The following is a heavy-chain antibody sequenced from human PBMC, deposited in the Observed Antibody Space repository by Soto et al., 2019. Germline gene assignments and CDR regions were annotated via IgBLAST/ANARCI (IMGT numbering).Heavy chain of an antibody. V-gene: IGHV3-23*01. D-gene: IGHD5-18*01. Sequence: LRLSCAASGFTFSSYAMSWVRQAPGKGLEWVSAISGSGGSTYYADSVKGRFTISRDNSKNTLYLQMNSLRAEDTAVYYCAKDYTAMVTAGFDYWGQGTLVTVSS. CDR3: AKDYTAMVTAGFDY. CDR2: ISGSGGST. CDR1: GFTFSSYA. J-gene: IGHJ4*02.